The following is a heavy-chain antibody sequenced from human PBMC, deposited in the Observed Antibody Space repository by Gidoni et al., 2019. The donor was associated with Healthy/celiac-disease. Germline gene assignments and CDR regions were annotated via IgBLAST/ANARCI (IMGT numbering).Heavy chain of an antibody. V-gene: IGHV3-23*04. D-gene: IGHD2-15*01. CDR1: GFTFSNYA. Sequence: EVQLVESGGGFIQPGGSLRLSCAASGFTFSNYAMSWVRRAPGKGLEWVSAISGSGDSTYHADSVKGRFTISRDNSKNTLYLQMNSLRAEDTAVYYCAKNSAGCSGGSCYSPLYGLDVWGQGTTVTVSS. CDR3: AKNSAGCSGGSCYSPLYGLDV. CDR2: ISGSGDST. J-gene: IGHJ6*02.